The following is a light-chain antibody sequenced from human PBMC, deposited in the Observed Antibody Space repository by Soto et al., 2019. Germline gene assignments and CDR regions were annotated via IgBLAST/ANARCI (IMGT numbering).Light chain of an antibody. J-gene: IGKJ1*01. CDR2: DAS. CDR3: QQYGSSPRT. CDR1: QSVSSSC. V-gene: IGKV3-20*01. Sequence: EIVMTQSPATLPVSPGERATLSCRASQSVSSSCLAWYQQKPGQAPRLLIYDASSRATGIPDRFSGSGSGTDFTLTISRLEPEDFAMYYCQQYGSSPRTFGQGTKVDI.